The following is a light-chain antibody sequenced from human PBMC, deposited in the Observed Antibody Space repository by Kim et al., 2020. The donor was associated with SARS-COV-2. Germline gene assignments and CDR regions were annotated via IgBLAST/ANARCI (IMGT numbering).Light chain of an antibody. CDR2: GAS. Sequence: GERATHSCRSSHSISSSSLGWYQQKPGQPPRLLVYGASNRAPGIPDRFSGSGSGADFTLTISRLEPDDFAVFYCQHHDNSMWTFGQGTKVDIK. CDR1: HSISSSS. CDR3: QHHDNSMWT. V-gene: IGKV3-20*01. J-gene: IGKJ1*01.